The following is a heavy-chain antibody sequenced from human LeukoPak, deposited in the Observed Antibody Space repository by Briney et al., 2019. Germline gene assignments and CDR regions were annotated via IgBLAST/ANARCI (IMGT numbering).Heavy chain of an antibody. D-gene: IGHD4-17*01. Sequence: PGGSLRLSCAASGITFSNYWMHWVRQAPGKGLAWVSRINSEGSGTSYADFVKGRFTISRDNAKNTVFLQMNSLRVEDTAVYYCARDVGIDYGDYRGLYYWGQGTLVTVSS. CDR1: GITFSNYW. CDR3: ARDVGIDYGDYRGLYY. V-gene: IGHV3-74*01. CDR2: INSEGSGT. J-gene: IGHJ4*02.